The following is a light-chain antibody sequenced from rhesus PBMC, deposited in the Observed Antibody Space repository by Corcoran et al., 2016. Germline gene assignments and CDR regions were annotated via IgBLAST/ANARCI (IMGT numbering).Light chain of an antibody. CDR1: QSISSW. V-gene: IGKV1-22*01. CDR2: KTS. J-gene: IGKJ4*01. CDR3: QQYHIRPLT. Sequence: DIQMTQSPSSLSASVGDTVTITCRASQSISSWLAWYQQQPGKAPKLLIYKTSSLQSGVPSRFSGSGSGTDFTLTSFSLQSEDFATYYCQQYHIRPLTFGGGTKVEVK.